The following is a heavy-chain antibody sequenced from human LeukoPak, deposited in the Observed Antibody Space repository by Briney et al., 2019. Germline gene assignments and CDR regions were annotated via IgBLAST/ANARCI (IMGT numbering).Heavy chain of an antibody. Sequence: PSETLSLTCTASGGSISSSGYYWGWIRQPPGKGLEWIASINYSGTTYYNPSLKSRVTISEDRSKNQFSLKLSSVTAADTAVYYCARLRDGRWLLDYWGQGTLVTVSS. CDR1: GGSISSSGYY. V-gene: IGHV4-39*01. J-gene: IGHJ4*02. CDR3: ARLRDGRWLLDY. CDR2: INYSGTT. D-gene: IGHD5-24*01.